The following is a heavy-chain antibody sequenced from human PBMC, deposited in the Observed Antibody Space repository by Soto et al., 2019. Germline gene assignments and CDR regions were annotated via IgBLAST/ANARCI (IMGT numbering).Heavy chain of an antibody. CDR3: ARAWAERGYYSGSEYYFDY. CDR1: GGTFSSYA. Sequence: QVQLVQSGAEVKKPGSSVKVSCKASGGTFSSYAISWVRQAPGQGLEWMGGIIPIFGTANYAQKFQGRVTITADESTRTAYMELRSRRSEDTAVYSCARAWAERGYYSGSEYYFDYWGQGALVTVSS. D-gene: IGHD3-10*01. J-gene: IGHJ4*02. CDR2: IIPIFGTA. V-gene: IGHV1-69*12.